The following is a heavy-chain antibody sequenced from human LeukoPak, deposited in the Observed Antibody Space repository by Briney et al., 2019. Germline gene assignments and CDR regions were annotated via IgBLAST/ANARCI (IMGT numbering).Heavy chain of an antibody. V-gene: IGHV1-69*02. CDR3: ARALGYDPPAY. D-gene: IGHD5-12*01. Sequence: SVKVSCKASGGTFSSYTISWVRQAPGQGLEWMGRIIPILGIANYAQKFQGRVTLTADKSTSTAYMELSSLRSEDTAVYYCARALGYDPPAYWGQGTLVTVSS. CDR1: GGTFSSYT. J-gene: IGHJ4*02. CDR2: IIPILGIA.